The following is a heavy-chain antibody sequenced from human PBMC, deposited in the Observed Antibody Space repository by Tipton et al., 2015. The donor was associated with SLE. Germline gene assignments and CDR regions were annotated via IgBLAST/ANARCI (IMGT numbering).Heavy chain of an antibody. Sequence: SLRLSCAASGFTFSSYAMSWVRQAPGKGLEWVSVIYSGGSTYYVDSVKGRFTISRDNSKNTPYLQMNSLRAEDTAVYYCAKDGAGTYFQHWGQGTLVTVSS. CDR2: IYSGGST. CDR3: AKDGAGTYFQH. V-gene: IGHV3-23*03. CDR1: GFTFSSYA. J-gene: IGHJ1*01. D-gene: IGHD6-13*01.